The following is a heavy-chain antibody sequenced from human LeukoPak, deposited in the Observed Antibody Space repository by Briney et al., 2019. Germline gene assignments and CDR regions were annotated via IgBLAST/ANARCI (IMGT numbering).Heavy chain of an antibody. CDR3: TRVEETATTAAIIRKYSYYYYYMDV. CDR1: GFTFISYE. Sequence: GGSLRLSCAASGFTFISYEMNWVRQSPGKGLEWVANIKQDGSEKHYVDSVKGRFTISRDNAKNSLYLQMSSLRAEDTAVYYCTRVEETATTAAIIRKYSYYYYYMDVWGKGNTVTVSS. J-gene: IGHJ6*03. CDR2: IKQDGSEK. V-gene: IGHV3-7*01. D-gene: IGHD4-11*01.